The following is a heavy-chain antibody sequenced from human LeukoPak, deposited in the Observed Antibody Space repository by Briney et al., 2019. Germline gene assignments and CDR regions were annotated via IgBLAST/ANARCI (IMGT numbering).Heavy chain of an antibody. Sequence: SETPSLTCTVSGGSISSDSYYWAWIRQPPGKGLEWIASIYYSGSTYYNPSLKSRVTISVDTSRNQFSLKLSSVTAADTAVYYCASLAVAGLSEGYWGQGTLVIVSS. CDR1: GGSISSDSYY. CDR2: IYYSGST. J-gene: IGHJ4*02. CDR3: ASLAVAGLSEGY. D-gene: IGHD6-19*01. V-gene: IGHV4-39*01.